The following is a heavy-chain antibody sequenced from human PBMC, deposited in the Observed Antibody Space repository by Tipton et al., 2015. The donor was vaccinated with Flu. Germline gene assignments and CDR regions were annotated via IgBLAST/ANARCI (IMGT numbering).Heavy chain of an antibody. V-gene: IGHV4-31*02. CDR3: TRDQGFGGGLAYDYYAVDI. Sequence: WSWIRQYPGKGLEWIGCIFYSGSTYYNPSLRSRVTISVETTQNQFSLRLNSVTAADTAMYFCTRDQGFGGGLAYDYYAVDIWGQGTTVTVSS. D-gene: IGHD3-10*01. CDR2: IFYSGST. J-gene: IGHJ6*02.